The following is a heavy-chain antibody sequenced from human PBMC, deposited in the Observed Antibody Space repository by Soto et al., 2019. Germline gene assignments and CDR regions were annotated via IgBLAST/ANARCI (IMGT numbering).Heavy chain of an antibody. V-gene: IGHV3-30*18. D-gene: IGHD2-21*02. CDR1: GFTFRDFG. CDR3: AKETRSRAVTATRVNGMAV. Sequence: QVQLVESGGGVVQPGRSLRLPCAPSGFTFRDFGMHWVRQAPGKGLEWVAAISPDGSNKYYADSVKGRSSISRDHSNNIRAPEMRSMRVEYTDVYYLAKETRSRAVTATRVNGMAVWVPGTTVTVSS. J-gene: IGHJ6*02. CDR2: ISPDGSNK.